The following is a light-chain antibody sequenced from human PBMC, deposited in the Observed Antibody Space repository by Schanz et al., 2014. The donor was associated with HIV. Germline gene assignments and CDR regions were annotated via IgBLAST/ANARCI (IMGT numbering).Light chain of an antibody. J-gene: IGLJ2*01. V-gene: IGLV2-14*03. CDR2: DVT. CDR3: SSYTTSSTLV. CDR1: SSDVGRYDY. Sequence: QSALTQPASVSGSPGQSITISCTGTSSDVGRYDYVSWYQQHPGQAPKLLIYDVTYRPSGISNRFSGSKSGYTASLTISGLQADDEADYYCSSYTTSSTLVFGGGTKLTVL.